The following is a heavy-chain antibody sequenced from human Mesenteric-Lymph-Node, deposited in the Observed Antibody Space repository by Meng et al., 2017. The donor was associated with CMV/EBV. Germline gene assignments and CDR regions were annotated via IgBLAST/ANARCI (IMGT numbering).Heavy chain of an antibody. D-gene: IGHD3-22*01. Sequence: GGSLRLSCAASGFTFSSYGMHWVRQAPGKGLEWVANIKEDGSDKYYVDSVEGRFTISKDNAKNSLYLQMNSLRVEDTAVYYCARDSSGYDYWGQGALVTVSS. CDR1: GFTFSSYG. V-gene: IGHV3-7*01. CDR3: ARDSSGYDY. J-gene: IGHJ4*02. CDR2: IKEDGSDK.